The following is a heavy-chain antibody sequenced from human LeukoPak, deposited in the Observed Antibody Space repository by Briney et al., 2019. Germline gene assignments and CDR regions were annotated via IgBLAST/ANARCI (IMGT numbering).Heavy chain of an antibody. CDR2: INPNSGDT. D-gene: IGHD1-14*01. CDR1: GYTFTGYH. CDR3: ARPLLGTPGTFDI. Sequence: ASVKVSFKASGYTFTGYHMHWVRQAPGQGLEWMGWINPNSGDTNYAQKFQGRVTMTSDTSISTAYMDLSRLRSDDTAVYYCARPLLGTPGTFDIWGQGTMVTVSS. J-gene: IGHJ3*02. V-gene: IGHV1-2*02.